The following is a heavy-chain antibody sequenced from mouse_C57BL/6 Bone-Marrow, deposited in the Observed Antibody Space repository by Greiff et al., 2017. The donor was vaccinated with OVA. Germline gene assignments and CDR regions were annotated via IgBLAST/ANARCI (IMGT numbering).Heavy chain of an antibody. CDR2: INPNNGGT. D-gene: IGHD2-1*01. V-gene: IGHV1-26*01. Sequence: QLQQSGPELVKPGASVKISCKASGYTFTDYYMNWVKQSHGKSLEWIGDINPNNGGTSYNQKFKGKATLTVDKSSSTAYMELRSLTSEDSAVYYCARLGGNYVYWYFDVWGTGTTVTVSS. CDR1: GYTFTDYY. CDR3: ARLGGNYVYWYFDV. J-gene: IGHJ1*03.